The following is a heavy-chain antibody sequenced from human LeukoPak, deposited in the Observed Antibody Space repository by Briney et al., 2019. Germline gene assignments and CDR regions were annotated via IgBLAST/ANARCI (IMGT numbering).Heavy chain of an antibody. J-gene: IGHJ4*02. CDR3: ARGVPYDSWSGPHYSDY. D-gene: IGHD3-3*01. V-gene: IGHV3-7*01. CDR2: IKQDGSQE. Sequence: GGSLRLSCAASGFTFSTYAMSWVRQAPGKGLEWVAHIKQDGSQEYYVDSVKGRFTISRDSAKDSLYLQMNSLRAEDTAVYYCARGVPYDSWSGPHYSDYWGQGTLVTVSS. CDR1: GFTFSTYA.